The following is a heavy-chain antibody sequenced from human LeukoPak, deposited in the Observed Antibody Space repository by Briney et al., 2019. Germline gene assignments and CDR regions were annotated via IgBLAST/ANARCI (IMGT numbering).Heavy chain of an antibody. Sequence: GGSLRLSCAATGFTLRDYVMSWVRQAPGKGLEWVSYIDPSGTALFYADSVKGRFTISRDNGKNSLYLQLRSLRADDTAVYYCARAAYNWNWGQGTLVTVSS. D-gene: IGHD1-20*01. CDR1: GFTLRDYV. CDR3: ARAAYNWN. V-gene: IGHV3-11*01. J-gene: IGHJ4*02. CDR2: IDPSGTAL.